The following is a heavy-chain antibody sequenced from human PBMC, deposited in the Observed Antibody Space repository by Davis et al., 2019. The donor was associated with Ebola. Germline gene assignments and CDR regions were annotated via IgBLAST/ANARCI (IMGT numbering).Heavy chain of an antibody. J-gene: IGHJ4*02. V-gene: IGHV3-30*04. CDR1: GFTFRNYA. CDR2: VSHSERET. CDR3: ARAVFHGVLDD. D-gene: IGHD3-10*01. Sequence: PGGSLRLSCVASGFTFRNYAMHWVRQAPGKGLEWVAVVSHSERETFYADSVKGRFTISRDNSENTLYLQMNSLTADDTALFHCARAVFHGVLDDWGKGTPVTVSS.